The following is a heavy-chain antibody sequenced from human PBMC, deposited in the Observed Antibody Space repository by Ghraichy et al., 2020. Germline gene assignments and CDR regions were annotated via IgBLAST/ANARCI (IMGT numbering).Heavy chain of an antibody. D-gene: IGHD6-19*01. CDR2: ISSTGGST. V-gene: IGHV3-23*01. J-gene: IGHJ6*02. CDR3: AVAALRGYYYGMDV. CDR1: GFTFSGYA. Sequence: LSLTCTASGFTFSGYAMSWVRQAPGKGLEWVSGISSTGGSTYYADSVKGRFTISKDYSKNTLDLQMNSLRAEDTAAYFCAVAALRGYYYGMDVWGQGTTVTVSS.